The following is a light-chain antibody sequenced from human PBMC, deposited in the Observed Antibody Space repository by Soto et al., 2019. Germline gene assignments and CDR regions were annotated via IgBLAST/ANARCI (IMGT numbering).Light chain of an antibody. J-gene: IGKJ4*01. V-gene: IGKV1-39*01. CDR2: ASS. CDR3: QQSYSNTLS. Sequence: DIQLTQSPSSLSASVGDRVTINCRASQSIYTYLNWFQLKPGKGPKLLIFASSTLQSGVPSRFSGSGSGADFSLTISSLQPEDFVTYHWQQSYSNTLSFGGGTRV. CDR1: QSIYTY.